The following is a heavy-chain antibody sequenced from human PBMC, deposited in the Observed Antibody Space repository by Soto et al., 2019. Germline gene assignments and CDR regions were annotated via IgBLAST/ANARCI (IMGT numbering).Heavy chain of an antibody. CDR1: ALTFGSYA. CDR3: ARVYERRGSGWYSAFDI. Sequence: PGGSLRLSCAASALTFGSYAMHWVRQAKGKGMEWVAVISYDGSNKYYADSVKGRFTISRDNSKNTLYLQMNSLRAEDTAVYYCARVYERRGSGWYSAFDIWGQGTMFTVSS. V-gene: IGHV3-30-3*01. D-gene: IGHD6-19*01. CDR2: ISYDGSNK. J-gene: IGHJ3*02.